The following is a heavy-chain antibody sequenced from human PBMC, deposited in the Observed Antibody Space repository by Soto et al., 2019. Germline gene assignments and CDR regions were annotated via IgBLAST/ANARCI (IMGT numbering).Heavy chain of an antibody. Sequence: QVQLVQSGAEVKKPGSSVKVSCKASGGTFSSYAISWVRQAPGQGLEWMGGIIPIFGTANYAQKFQGRVTITADESTSTAYMEVSSLRSEDTAVYYCARDGGVNGDYVLGNGMDVWGQGTTVTVSS. D-gene: IGHD3-16*01. CDR3: ARDGGVNGDYVLGNGMDV. CDR2: IIPIFGTA. CDR1: GGTFSSYA. J-gene: IGHJ6*02. V-gene: IGHV1-69*01.